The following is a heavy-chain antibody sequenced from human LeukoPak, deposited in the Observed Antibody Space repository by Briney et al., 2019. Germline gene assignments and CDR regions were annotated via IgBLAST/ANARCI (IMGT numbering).Heavy chain of an antibody. D-gene: IGHD3-10*01. Sequence: ASVKVSCKASGYTFTSYAMHWVRQAPGQRLEWMGWINAGSGNTKYSQKFQGRVTITRDTSASTAYMELSSLRSEDTAVYYCARDPSVVRGKLTLFDYWGQGTLVTVSS. V-gene: IGHV1-3*01. CDR1: GYTFTSYA. J-gene: IGHJ4*02. CDR3: ARDPSVVRGKLTLFDY. CDR2: INAGSGNT.